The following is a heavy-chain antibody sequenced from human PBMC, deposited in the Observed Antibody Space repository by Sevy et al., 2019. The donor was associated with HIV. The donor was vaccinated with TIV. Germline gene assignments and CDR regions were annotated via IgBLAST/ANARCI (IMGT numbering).Heavy chain of an antibody. V-gene: IGHV3-7*01. CDR1: GFTTGFTFSDYW. J-gene: IGHJ4*02. Sequence: GGSLRLSCAASGFTTGFTFSDYWMAWVRQAPGKGLEWVANIKEDGTEIYYLDSLKGRFTISRDNAKNLLYLQMNSLRAEDTAVYYCARGGYYSYSGLDYRGQGTLVTVSS. CDR2: IKEDGTEI. D-gene: IGHD3-10*01. CDR3: ARGGYYSYSGLDY.